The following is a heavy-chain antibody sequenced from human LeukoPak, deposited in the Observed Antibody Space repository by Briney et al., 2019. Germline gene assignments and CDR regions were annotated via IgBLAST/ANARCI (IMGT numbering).Heavy chain of an antibody. CDR1: GFTFSDYW. V-gene: IGHV3-7*03. J-gene: IGHJ6*02. CDR2: IKQDGSQR. CDR3: ATWAFYHNLDV. Sequence: PGGSLRLSCTASGFTFSDYWMTWVRQAPGKGPEWVANIKQDGSQRYYVDSVRGRFTTSRDNSKNSLYLQMNSLTSEDTALYYCATWAFYHNLDVWGHGTTVIVSS. D-gene: IGHD2/OR15-2a*01.